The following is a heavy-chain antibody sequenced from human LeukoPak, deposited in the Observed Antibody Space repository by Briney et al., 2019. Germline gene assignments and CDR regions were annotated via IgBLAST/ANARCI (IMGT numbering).Heavy chain of an antibody. CDR3: AGYSSGWYLWAIDY. CDR2: IYHSGST. V-gene: IGHV4-30-2*01. CDR1: GGSISSGGYS. J-gene: IGHJ4*02. Sequence: SQTLSLTCAVSGGSISSGGYSWSWIRQPPGKGLEWIGYIYHSGSTYYNPSLKSRVTISVDRSKNQFSLKLSSVTAADTAVYYCAGYSSGWYLWAIDYWGQGTLVTVSS. D-gene: IGHD6-19*01.